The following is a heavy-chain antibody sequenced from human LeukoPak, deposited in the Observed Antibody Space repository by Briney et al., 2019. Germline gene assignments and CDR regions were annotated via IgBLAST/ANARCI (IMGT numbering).Heavy chain of an antibody. CDR1: GFTVSSNY. V-gene: IGHV3-66*02. J-gene: IGHJ4*02. CDR3: AREGYSSGWSFDY. CDR2: IYDGGTT. D-gene: IGHD6-19*01. Sequence: GGSLRLSCAASGFTVSSNYMSWVRQAPGKGLEWVSVIYDGGTTYYADSVKGRFTISRDNSKNTLYLQMNSLRAEDTAVYYCAREGYSSGWSFDYWGQGTLVTISS.